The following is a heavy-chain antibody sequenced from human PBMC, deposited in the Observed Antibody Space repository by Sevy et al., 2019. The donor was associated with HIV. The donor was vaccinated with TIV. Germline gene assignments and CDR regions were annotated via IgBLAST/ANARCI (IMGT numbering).Heavy chain of an antibody. D-gene: IGHD3-3*01. J-gene: IGHJ5*02. CDR3: AETFWVFGLVREFDP. V-gene: IGHV4-39*01. Sequence: SETLSLTCTVSGGSISSSSYYWGWIRQPPGKGLEWIASIYYSGSTYNNPSLKSRVTISVDTSKNQFSLKLNSVTATDTAVYYCAETFWVFGLVREFDPWGQGTLVTVSS. CDR1: GGSISSSSYY. CDR2: IYYSGST.